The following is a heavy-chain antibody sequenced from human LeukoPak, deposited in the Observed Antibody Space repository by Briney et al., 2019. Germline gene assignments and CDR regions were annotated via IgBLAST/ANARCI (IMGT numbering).Heavy chain of an antibody. V-gene: IGHV1-69*01. CDR2: IIPIFGTA. D-gene: IGHD2-15*01. J-gene: IGHJ6*02. CDR3: ARDHCSGGSCYNGMDV. CDR1: GGTFSSYA. Sequence: SVKVSCKASGGTFSSYAISWVRQAPGQGLERMGGIIPIFGTANYAQKFQGRVTITADESTSTAYMELSSLRSEDTAVYYCARDHCSGGSCYNGMDVWGQGTTVTVSS.